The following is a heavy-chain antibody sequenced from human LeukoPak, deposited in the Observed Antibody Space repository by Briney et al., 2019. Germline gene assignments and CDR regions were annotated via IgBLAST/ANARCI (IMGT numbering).Heavy chain of an antibody. CDR2: IYSGGGT. D-gene: IGHD2-2*01. J-gene: IGHJ6*02. Sequence: GGSLRLSCAASGFTVSSSYMNWVRQAPGKGLEWVSLIYSGGGTYYADSVKGRFTISRDNSKNTLYLQMNSLRAEDTAVYYCARDGVVPAAILYYYYGMDVWGQGTTVTVSS. CDR3: ARDGVVPAAILYYYYGMDV. V-gene: IGHV3-66*01. CDR1: GFTVSSSY.